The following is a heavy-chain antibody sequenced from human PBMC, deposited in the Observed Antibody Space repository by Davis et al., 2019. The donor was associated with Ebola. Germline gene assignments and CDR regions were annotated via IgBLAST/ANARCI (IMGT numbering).Heavy chain of an antibody. CDR3: ARRGTSSWYAGWFDP. CDR2: IYHSGST. CDR1: GGSISSYY. Sequence: SETLSLTCTVSGGSISSYYWSWIRQPPGKGLEWIGSIYHSGSTNYNPSLKSRVTISVDTSKNQFSLKLSSVTAADTAMYYCARRGTSSWYAGWFDPWGQGTLVTVSS. D-gene: IGHD6-13*01. J-gene: IGHJ5*02. V-gene: IGHV4-59*08.